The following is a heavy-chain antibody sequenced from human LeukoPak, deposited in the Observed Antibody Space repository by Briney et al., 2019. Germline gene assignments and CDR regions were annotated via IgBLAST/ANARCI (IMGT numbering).Heavy chain of an antibody. D-gene: IGHD2/OR15-2a*01. V-gene: IGHV4-30-4*01. CDR2: IYYSGST. Sequence: MPSETLSLTCTVSGVSISSGDYYWGWIRQPPGKGLEWIGYIYYSGSTYYNPSLKSRVTISVDTSKNQFSLKLSSVTAADTAVYYCARDAIYFGAFDIWGQGTMVTVSS. CDR1: GVSISSGDYY. CDR3: ARDAIYFGAFDI. J-gene: IGHJ3*02.